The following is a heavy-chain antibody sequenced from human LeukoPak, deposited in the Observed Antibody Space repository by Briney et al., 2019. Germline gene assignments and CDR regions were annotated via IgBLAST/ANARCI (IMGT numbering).Heavy chain of an antibody. CDR2: ISGGGGST. D-gene: IGHD3-10*02. CDR3: ATYVRGDFDY. J-gene: IGHJ4*02. V-gene: IGHV3-23*01. Sequence: PGGSLRLSCATSGFTFSSYAMSWVRQAPGKGLEWVSTISGGGGSTWYADSVKGRSTISRDNSKDTLYLQLSSLRADDTAVYYCATYVRGDFDYWGQGTLVTVSS. CDR1: GFTFSSYA.